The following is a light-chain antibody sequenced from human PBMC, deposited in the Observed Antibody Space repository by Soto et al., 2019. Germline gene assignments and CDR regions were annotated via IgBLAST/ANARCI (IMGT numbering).Light chain of an antibody. CDR3: QQYGSSPRT. CDR1: LAVANNH. V-gene: IGKV3-20*01. CDR2: DTS. J-gene: IGKJ1*01. Sequence: EIVFTQSPGTLSLSPGEGATLSCRASLAVANNHVAWFQQKPGQAPRLLVFDTSTRATGVPDRFSGSGSGTDFTLSISRLAPEDFALYYCQQYGSSPRTFGQGTKVDIK.